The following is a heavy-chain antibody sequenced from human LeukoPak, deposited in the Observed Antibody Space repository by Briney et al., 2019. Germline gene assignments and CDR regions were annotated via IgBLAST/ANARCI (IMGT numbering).Heavy chain of an antibody. D-gene: IGHD2-2*01. CDR1: GGTSSSYA. V-gene: IGHV1-69*04. J-gene: IGHJ5*02. CDR3: ARVPIVVVRAATDNWFDP. CDR2: IIPIFGIA. Sequence: SVKVSCKASGGTSSSYAISWVRQAPGQGLEWMGRIIPIFGIANYAQKFQGRVTITADKSTSTAYMELSSLRSEDTAVYYCARVPIVVVRAATDNWFDPWGQGTLVTVSS.